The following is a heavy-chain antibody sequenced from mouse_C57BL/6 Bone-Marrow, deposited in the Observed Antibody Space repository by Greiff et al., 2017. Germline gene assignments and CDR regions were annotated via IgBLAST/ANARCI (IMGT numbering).Heavy chain of an antibody. V-gene: IGHV3-5*01. CDR3: ARDRGSPYYYAMDY. CDR1: GISITTGNYR. J-gene: IGHJ4*01. D-gene: IGHD1-1*01. CDR2: IYYSGTI. Sequence: EVKLVESGPGLVKPSQTVFLTCTVTGISITTGNYRWSWIRQFPGNKLEWIGYIYYSGTITYNPSLTSRTTITRDTPKNQFFLEMNSLTAEDTATYYCARDRGSPYYYAMDYWGQGTSVTVSS.